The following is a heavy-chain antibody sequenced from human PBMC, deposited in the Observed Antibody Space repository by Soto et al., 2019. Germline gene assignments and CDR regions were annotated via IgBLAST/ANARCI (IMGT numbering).Heavy chain of an antibody. V-gene: IGHV3-11*01. J-gene: IGHJ4*02. CDR3: ARGRSDLSFDY. D-gene: IGHD2-15*01. CDR1: VFTFSDYY. Sequence: QVQLVESGGGLVQPGGSLRLSCAASVFTFSDYYMSWIRQAPGKGLEWGSYISSSGSTIYYADSVKGRVTISRDNAKKSLYLQMNSLRAEDTAVYYCARGRSDLSFDYWGQGTLVTVSS. CDR2: ISSSGSTI.